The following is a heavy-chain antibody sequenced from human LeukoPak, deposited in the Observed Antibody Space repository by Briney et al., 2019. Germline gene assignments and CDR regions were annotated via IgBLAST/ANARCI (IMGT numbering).Heavy chain of an antibody. CDR2: ISAYNGNT. D-gene: IGHD2-21*02. Sequence: ASVKVSCKASGYTFTSYGISWVRQAPGQGLEWRGWISAYNGNTNYAQKLQGRVTMTTDTSTSTAYMELRSLRSDDTAVYYCARVYCGGDCYSPFDYWGQGTLVTVSS. J-gene: IGHJ4*02. CDR3: ARVYCGGDCYSPFDY. V-gene: IGHV1-18*01. CDR1: GYTFTSYG.